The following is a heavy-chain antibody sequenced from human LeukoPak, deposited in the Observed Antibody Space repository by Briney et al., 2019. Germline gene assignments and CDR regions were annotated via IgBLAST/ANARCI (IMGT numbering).Heavy chain of an antibody. CDR1: GFTFSSYA. CDR2: ISYDGSNK. V-gene: IGHV3-30-3*01. CDR3: AKDLREYYYDSSGFDY. D-gene: IGHD3-22*01. J-gene: IGHJ4*02. Sequence: GGSLRLSCAASGFTFSSYAMHWVRQAPGKGLEWVAVISYDGSNKYYADSVKGRFTISRDNSKNTLYLQVNSLRAEDTAVYYCAKDLREYYYDSSGFDYWGQGTLVTVSS.